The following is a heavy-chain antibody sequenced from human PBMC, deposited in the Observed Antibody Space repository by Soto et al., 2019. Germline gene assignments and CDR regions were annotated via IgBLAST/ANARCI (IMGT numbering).Heavy chain of an antibody. Sequence: QVQLVESGGGVVQPGRSLGLSCAASGFTFSSYGMHWVRQAPGKGLEWVAVISYDGSNKYYADSVKGRFTISRDNSKNTLYLQMNSLRAEDTAVYYCAKDYGGFDYWGQGTLVTVSS. D-gene: IGHD3-16*01. CDR2: ISYDGSNK. CDR3: AKDYGGFDY. CDR1: GFTFSSYG. V-gene: IGHV3-30*18. J-gene: IGHJ4*02.